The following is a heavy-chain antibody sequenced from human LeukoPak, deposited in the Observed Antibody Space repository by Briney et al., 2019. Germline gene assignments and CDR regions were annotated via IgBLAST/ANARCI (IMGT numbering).Heavy chain of an antibody. J-gene: IGHJ4*02. CDR1: GGSFSGYY. CDR2: INHSGST. D-gene: IGHD3-10*01. CDR3: ARGRLLWFGAAHYYFDY. V-gene: IGHV4-34*01. Sequence: PSETLSLTCAVYGGSFSGYYWSWIRQPPGKGREWIGEINHSGSTNYNPSLKSRVTISVDTSKNQFSLKLSSVTAADTAVYYCARGRLLWFGAAHYYFDYWGQGTLVTVSS.